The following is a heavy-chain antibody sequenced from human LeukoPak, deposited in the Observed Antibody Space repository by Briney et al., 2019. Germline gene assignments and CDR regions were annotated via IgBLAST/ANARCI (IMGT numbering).Heavy chain of an antibody. V-gene: IGHV3-7*03. D-gene: IGHD3-3*01. CDR2: VKLDGSEK. CDR3: ARDQYDTWSRRGNFDS. CDR1: GFTFGKYW. J-gene: IGHJ4*02. Sequence: GGSLRLSCVASGFTFGKYWMSWVRQTPGKGLEWVANVKLDGSEKNYVDSVKGRFTISRDNTKNSLYLQMNSLRVEDTAVFYCARDQYDTWSRRGNFDSWGQGTLVIVSS.